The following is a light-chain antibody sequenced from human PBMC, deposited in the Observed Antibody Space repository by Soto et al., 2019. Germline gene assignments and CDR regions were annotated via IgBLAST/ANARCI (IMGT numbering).Light chain of an antibody. CDR2: GAS. CDR1: QSVSSN. V-gene: IGKV3-15*01. J-gene: IGKJ1*01. CDR3: QQYNNWPPWT. Sequence: EIVMTQSPATLSVSPRERATLSCRASQSVSSNLAWYQQKPGQAPRLLIYGASTRATGIPARFSGSGSGTEFTLSISSLQSEDFSVYYYQQYNNWPPWTFGQGTKVDIK.